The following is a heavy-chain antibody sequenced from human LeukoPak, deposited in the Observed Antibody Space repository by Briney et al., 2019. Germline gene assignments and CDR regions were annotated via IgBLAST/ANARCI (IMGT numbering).Heavy chain of an antibody. Sequence: SGGSLRLSCAASGFTFSYCAMSWVRQAPGKGLEWVANIKQDGSEKYYVDSVKGRFTISRDNAKNSLYLQMNSLRAEDTAVYYCARDFQLFDYWGQGTLVTVSS. J-gene: IGHJ4*02. V-gene: IGHV3-7*01. CDR2: IKQDGSEK. CDR3: ARDFQLFDY. CDR1: GFTFSYCA. D-gene: IGHD1-1*01.